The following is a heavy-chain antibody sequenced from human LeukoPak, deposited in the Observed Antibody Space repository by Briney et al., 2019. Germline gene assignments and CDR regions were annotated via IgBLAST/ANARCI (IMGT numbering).Heavy chain of an antibody. CDR2: IIPIIGTV. Sequence: SVKVSCKASGGTFNRYAISWVRQAPGQGLEWMGGIIPIIGTVNYARKFQGRVTITADESTSTAYMELSSLRSEDTAVYYCARQITMIEEGAFDIWGQGTMVAVSS. V-gene: IGHV1-69*13. J-gene: IGHJ3*02. CDR1: GGTFNRYA. CDR3: ARQITMIEEGAFDI. D-gene: IGHD3-22*01.